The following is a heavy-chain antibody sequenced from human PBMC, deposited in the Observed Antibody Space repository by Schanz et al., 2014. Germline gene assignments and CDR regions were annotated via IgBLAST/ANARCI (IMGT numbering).Heavy chain of an antibody. Sequence: QVQLVQSGAEVKKPGSSVKVSCKASGGTFSSSTLTWVRQAPGQGLEWMGRIIPILDKTNYAQKFQGRVTMTADKSTSTVYMELRGLRSDDTAVYYCARETTIITGGAFDVWGQWTMVTGSS. D-gene: IGHD3-9*01. V-gene: IGHV1-69*08. CDR2: IIPILDKT. CDR1: GGTFSSST. CDR3: ARETTIITGGAFDV. J-gene: IGHJ3*01.